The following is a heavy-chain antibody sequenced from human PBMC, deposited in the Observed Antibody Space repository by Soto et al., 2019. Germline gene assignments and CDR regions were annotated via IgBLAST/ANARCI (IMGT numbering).Heavy chain of an antibody. V-gene: IGHV4-34*01. CDR3: ARVGRGRIAAAGPDYYYMDV. CDR2: INHSGST. Sequence: PSETLSLTCAVYGGSFSGYYWSWIRQPPGKGLEWIGEINHSGSTNYNPSLKSRVTISVDTSKNQFSLKLSSVTAADTAVYYCARVGRGRIAAAGPDYYYMDVWGKGTTVTVSS. CDR1: GGSFSGYY. J-gene: IGHJ6*03. D-gene: IGHD6-13*01.